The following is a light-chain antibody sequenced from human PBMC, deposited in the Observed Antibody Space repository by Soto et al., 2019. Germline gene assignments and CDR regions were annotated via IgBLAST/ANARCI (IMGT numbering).Light chain of an antibody. CDR2: DVS. Sequence: DIQLTQSPSFLSASVGDRVTITCRASQGINSYLAWYQQKPGKAPKVLMYDVSTLQRGVPSRFSGSGSGTEFTLAISSLQPEDFATYYCQQFNDYPITFGQGTRLEIK. CDR3: QQFNDYPIT. J-gene: IGKJ5*01. V-gene: IGKV1-9*01. CDR1: QGINSY.